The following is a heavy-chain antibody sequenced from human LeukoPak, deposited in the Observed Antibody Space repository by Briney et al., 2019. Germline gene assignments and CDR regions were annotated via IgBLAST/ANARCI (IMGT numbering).Heavy chain of an antibody. J-gene: IGHJ2*01. CDR2: IEFDGSLA. CDR3: VTGHYDSRMYFDL. CDR1: GLTFSTYW. D-gene: IGHD3-16*01. V-gene: IGHV3-74*01. Sequence: PGGSLRLSCTASGLTFSTYWVHWVRQAPGKGLVWVSQIEFDGSLASYADSVKGRFTISRDNAKNTLYLQMNTLGTEDTAVYYCVTGHYDSRMYFDLWGRGTLVTVSS.